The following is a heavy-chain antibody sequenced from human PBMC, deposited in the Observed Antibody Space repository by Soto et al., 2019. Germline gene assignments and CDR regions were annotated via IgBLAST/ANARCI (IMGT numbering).Heavy chain of an antibody. D-gene: IGHD2-8*01. CDR1: GGSISSGDYY. CDR3: ARNGALDY. J-gene: IGHJ4*02. Sequence: QVPLQASGPGLVKPSQTLSLTCTVSGGSISSGDYYWSWIRQPPGKGLEWIGYILYSGTTNYNPSLESRLTISVDTSKNQFSLKLTSVTAADTAVYYCARNGALDYWGRGTLVTVSS. CDR2: ILYSGTT. V-gene: IGHV4-30-4*01.